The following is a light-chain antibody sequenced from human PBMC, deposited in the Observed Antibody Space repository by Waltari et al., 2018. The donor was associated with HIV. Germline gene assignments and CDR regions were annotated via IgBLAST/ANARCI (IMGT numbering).Light chain of an antibody. CDR1: NSNFGANY. CDR2: RNS. CDR3: ATWDDSLSLWV. V-gene: IGLV1-47*01. J-gene: IGLJ3*02. Sequence: QSVLTQPPSASGTPGQRVTISFSGRNSNFGANYVSWYKQFPEAAPKLLICRNSRRPSWVPDRCSGSKSGTSASLAISGLRSDDEANYYCATWDDSLSLWVFGGGTKLTVL.